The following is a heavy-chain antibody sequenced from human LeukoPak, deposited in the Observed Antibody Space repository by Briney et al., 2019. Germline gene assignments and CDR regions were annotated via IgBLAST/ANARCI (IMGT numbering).Heavy chain of an antibody. CDR3: ARRCDTSSYYTYYFDY. CDR1: VSTFTAYY. Sequence: ASVKVSRKASVSTFTAYYIHWVRQAPGQGLEWMAWINPNSGGTNYAQKFQGRVTMTRDTSISTAYMELSRLRSDGAVVYFCARRCDTSSYYTYYFDYWGQGTLVTVSS. J-gene: IGHJ4*02. D-gene: IGHD3-22*01. V-gene: IGHV1-2*02. CDR2: INPNSGGT.